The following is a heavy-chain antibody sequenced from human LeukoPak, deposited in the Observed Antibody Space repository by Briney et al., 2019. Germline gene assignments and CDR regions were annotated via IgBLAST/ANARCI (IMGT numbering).Heavy chain of an antibody. V-gene: IGHV3-9*01. CDR2: ISRNSGSI. CDR1: GFTFDDYA. J-gene: IGHJ6*02. CDR3: AKDIRRHLYYYGMDV. D-gene: IGHD1-1*01. Sequence: GGSLRLSCAASGFTFDDYAMHWVRQAPGKGLEWVSGISRNSGSIGYADSVKGRFTISRDNAKNSLYLQMNSLRAEDTALYYCAKDIRRHLYYYGMDVWGQGTTVTVSS.